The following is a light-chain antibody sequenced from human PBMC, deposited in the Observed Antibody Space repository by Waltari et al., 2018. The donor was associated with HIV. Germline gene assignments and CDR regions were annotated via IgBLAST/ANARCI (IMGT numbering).Light chain of an antibody. CDR3: SSCAGTNHLYV. CDR1: NSDIGNYNY. V-gene: IGLV2-8*01. Sequence: QSALTQPPSASGSPGQSVTFSCTGTNSDIGNYNYVSWFQQHPGKAPKLMIYGVTQRPSGVPDRFSVSKSGSTASLTVARLQAEDEADYDCSSCAGTNHLYVFGTGTKVTVL. CDR2: GVT. J-gene: IGLJ1*01.